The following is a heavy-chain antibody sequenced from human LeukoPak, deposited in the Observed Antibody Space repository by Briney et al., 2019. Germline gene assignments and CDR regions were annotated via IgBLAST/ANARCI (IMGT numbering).Heavy chain of an antibody. CDR3: ARAPSEIGGYYPEYFRH. CDR2: IKSDGKT. Sequence: GGSLRLSCAASGFSFSSYWMHWVRQAPGKGLVWVSRIKSDGKTNYADSVKGRFTISRDNAKNTVSLQMNSLRVEDTGVYYCARAPSEIGGYYPEYFRHWGQGTLVTVSS. V-gene: IGHV3-74*01. D-gene: IGHD3-22*01. J-gene: IGHJ1*01. CDR1: GFSFSSYW.